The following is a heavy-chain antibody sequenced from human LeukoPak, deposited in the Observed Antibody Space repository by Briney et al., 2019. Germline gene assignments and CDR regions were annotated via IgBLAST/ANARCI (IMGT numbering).Heavy chain of an antibody. J-gene: IGHJ6*03. CDR2: IYTSGST. CDR3: ARDPSYDFWSGSQDYYYYMDV. Sequence: SETLSLTCTVSGVSISSSHWSWIRQPAGKGLEWIGRIYTSGSTNYNPSLKSRVTISVDTSKNQFSLKLSSVTAADTAVYYCARDPSYDFWSGSQDYYYYMDVWGKGTTVTVSS. V-gene: IGHV4-4*07. CDR1: GVSISSSH. D-gene: IGHD3-3*01.